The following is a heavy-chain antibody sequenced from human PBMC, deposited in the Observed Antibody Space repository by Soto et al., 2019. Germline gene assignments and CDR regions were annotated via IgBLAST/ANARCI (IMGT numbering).Heavy chain of an antibody. CDR1: GYTFTSYY. CDR2: INPSGGST. V-gene: IGHV1-46*01. Sequence: ASVKVSCKASGYTFTSYYMHWVRQAPGQRLEWMGIINPSGGSTSYAQKFQGRVAMTRDTSTSTVYMELSSLRSEDTAVYYCARGSLGYCSGGSCYSPRINWFDPWGQGTLVTVSS. J-gene: IGHJ5*02. D-gene: IGHD2-15*01. CDR3: ARGSLGYCSGGSCYSPRINWFDP.